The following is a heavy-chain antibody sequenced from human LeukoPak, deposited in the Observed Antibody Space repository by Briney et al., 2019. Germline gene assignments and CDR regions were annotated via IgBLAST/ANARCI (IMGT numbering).Heavy chain of an antibody. Sequence: SGGSLRLSCAASGFTFSSYSMNWVRQAPGKGLEWVSSISSSSSYIYYADSVKGRFTISRDNAKNSLYLQMNSLRAEDTAVYYCARDASSSWYFDYYYYMDVWGKGTTVTVSS. V-gene: IGHV3-21*01. CDR2: ISSSSSYI. J-gene: IGHJ6*03. CDR1: GFTFSSYS. CDR3: ARDASSSWYFDYYYYMDV. D-gene: IGHD6-13*01.